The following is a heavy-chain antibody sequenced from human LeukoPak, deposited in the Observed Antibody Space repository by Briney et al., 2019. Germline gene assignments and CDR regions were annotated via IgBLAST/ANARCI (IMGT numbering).Heavy chain of an antibody. J-gene: IGHJ4*02. Sequence: PGGSLRLSCAASGFTFSSYSMSWVRQAPGKGLEWVSSISSSSSTMRYADSVKGRLTISRDNAKNSLYLQINSLRAEDTAVYYCVKGDSRDYWGQGTLVTVSS. CDR2: ISSSSSTM. CDR1: GFTFSSYS. V-gene: IGHV3-21*01. CDR3: VKGDSRDY. D-gene: IGHD6-13*01.